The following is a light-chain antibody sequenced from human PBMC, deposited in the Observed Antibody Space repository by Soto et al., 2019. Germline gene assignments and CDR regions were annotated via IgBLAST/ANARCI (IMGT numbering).Light chain of an antibody. V-gene: IGKV3-20*01. Sequence: EIVLTQSPDTLSLSPGESATLSCRASQSVSARLAWYKHKPGQPPRLLISDVFNRASGVAERFSGSGSETDFTLIIGRLGPEDSALYYCQHYQGGHPIAFGQGTRLEIK. CDR2: DVF. J-gene: IGKJ5*01. CDR1: QSVSAR. CDR3: QHYQGGHPIA.